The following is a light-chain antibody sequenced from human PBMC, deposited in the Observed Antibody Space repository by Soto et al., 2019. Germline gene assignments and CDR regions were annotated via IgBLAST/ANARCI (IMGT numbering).Light chain of an antibody. V-gene: IGKV1-5*03. CDR1: QSISSW. CDR2: KAS. CDR3: QEYNAYSMT. J-gene: IGKJ5*01. Sequence: DIQMTQFPSTLSAYVGDRVTITCRASQSISSWLAWYQQKPGKAPKLLIYKASTLETGVPSRFSGSGSGTEFTLSISSLQPDDCGTYYCQEYNAYSMTFGQGTRLEIK.